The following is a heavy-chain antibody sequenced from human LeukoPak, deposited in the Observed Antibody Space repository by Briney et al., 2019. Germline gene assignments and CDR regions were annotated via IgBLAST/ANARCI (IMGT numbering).Heavy chain of an antibody. CDR3: AKSNGYGLVDI. CDR2: IFYRGGT. Sequence: PSETLSLTCTVSSGSINTSNYYWGWIRQPPGKGLEWIGNIFYRGGTYYSPSLKSRVTISFSLNLNSVTAADTAVYYCAKSNGYGLVDIWGQGTMVTVSS. D-gene: IGHD3-10*01. V-gene: IGHV4-39*07. J-gene: IGHJ3*02. CDR1: SGSINTSNYY.